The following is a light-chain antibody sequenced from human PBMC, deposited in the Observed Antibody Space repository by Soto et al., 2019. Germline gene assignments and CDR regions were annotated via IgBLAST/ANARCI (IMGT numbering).Light chain of an antibody. J-gene: IGKJ2*01. CDR1: QSASSSY. Sequence: EIVLTQSPGTLSLSPGERATLSCRARQSASSSYLAWYQQKPGQAPRLLIYGASSRATGIPDRFSGSGSGTDFTLTISRLEPEDFAVYYCHQYGSSPSYTFGQGTKLEIK. CDR3: HQYGSSPSYT. V-gene: IGKV3-20*01. CDR2: GAS.